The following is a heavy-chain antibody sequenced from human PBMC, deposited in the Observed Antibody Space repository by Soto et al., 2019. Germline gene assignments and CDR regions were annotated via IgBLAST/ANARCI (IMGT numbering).Heavy chain of an antibody. V-gene: IGHV1-69*01. Sequence: QVQLVQSGAEVKKPGSSVKLSCKTSGGTFRNYAINWVRQAPGQGLEWMGGSIPVFGTANYAQTFQGRFTITADESTSTAYMERSRLRSEDTAVYYCAIPLPKQQLVRGAFDPGGQGPLFPVAS. CDR1: GGTFRNYA. CDR2: SIPVFGTA. CDR3: AIPLPKQQLVRGAFDP. D-gene: IGHD3-10*01. J-gene: IGHJ5*02.